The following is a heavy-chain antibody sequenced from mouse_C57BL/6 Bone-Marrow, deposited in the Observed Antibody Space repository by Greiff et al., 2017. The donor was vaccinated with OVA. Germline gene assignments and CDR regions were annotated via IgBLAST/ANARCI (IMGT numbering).Heavy chain of an antibody. J-gene: IGHJ1*03. CDR3: AFYGSNWYFDV. D-gene: IGHD1-1*01. Sequence: LQESGAELVRPGTSVKVSCKASGYAFTNYLIEWVKQRPGQGLEWIGVINPGSGGTNYNEKFKGKATLTADKSSSTAYMQLSSLTSEDSAVYFCAFYGSNWYFDVWGTGTTVTVSS. CDR1: GYAFTNYL. CDR2: INPGSGGT. V-gene: IGHV1-54*01.